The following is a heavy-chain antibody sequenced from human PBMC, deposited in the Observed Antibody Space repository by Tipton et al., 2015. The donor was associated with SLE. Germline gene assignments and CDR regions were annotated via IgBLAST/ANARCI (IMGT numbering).Heavy chain of an antibody. D-gene: IGHD3-10*01. J-gene: IGHJ3*02. V-gene: IGHV4-34*01. CDR3: ATAGGSGSNDAFDI. CDR1: GGSFSGYY. Sequence: TLSLTCAVYGGSFSGYYWSWIRQPPGKGLEWIGSIYYSGSTYYNPSLKSRVTISVDKAKNQFSLKLSSVTAADTAVYYCATAGGSGSNDAFDIWGQGTMVTVSS. CDR2: IYYSGST.